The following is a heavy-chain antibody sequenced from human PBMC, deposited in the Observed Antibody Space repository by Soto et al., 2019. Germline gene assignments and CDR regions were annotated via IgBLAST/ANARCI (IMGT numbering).Heavy chain of an antibody. J-gene: IGHJ4*02. D-gene: IGHD5-12*01. CDR3: AKDLGGYDPGTDY. CDR1: GFTFSSYG. V-gene: IGHV3-30*18. Sequence: ESGGGVVQPGRSLRLSCAASGFTFSSYGMHWVRQAPGKGLEWVAVISYDGSNKYYADSVKGRFTISRDNSKNTLYLQMNSLRAEDTAVYYCAKDLGGYDPGTDYWGQGTLVTVSS. CDR2: ISYDGSNK.